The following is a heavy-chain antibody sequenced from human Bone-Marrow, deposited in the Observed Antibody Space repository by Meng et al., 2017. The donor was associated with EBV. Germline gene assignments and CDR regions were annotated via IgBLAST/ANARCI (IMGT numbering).Heavy chain of an antibody. CDR1: GYIFNTYG. Sequence: VQVVQAGAGGEEPGASVKVSCKTSGYIFNTYGVTWVRQAPGQGLEWMGWISTCNGNTNYAQKFQGRVTMTTDTSTSTVYLELRSLRSDDTAVYFCARGGYCVSTSCAHFDYWGQGTLVTVSS. D-gene: IGHD2-2*03. CDR2: ISTCNGNT. V-gene: IGHV1-18*01. CDR3: ARGGYCVSTSCAHFDY. J-gene: IGHJ4*02.